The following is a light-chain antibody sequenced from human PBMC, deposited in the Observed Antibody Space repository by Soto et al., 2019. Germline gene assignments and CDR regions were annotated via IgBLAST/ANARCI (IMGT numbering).Light chain of an antibody. J-gene: IGKJ5*01. CDR2: VGS. V-gene: IGKV2-28*01. Sequence: EIVMTLSPITLVVTPGQPASICCRSSQSLLYNNTYNYLDWHVQKPGQSPQXLIYVGSNRAPGVPDRLSGRGAGTDLTLKINRVESEDVGTYYCMQDLQSLTFGQGTRLEIK. CDR3: MQDLQSLT. CDR1: QSLLYNNTYNY.